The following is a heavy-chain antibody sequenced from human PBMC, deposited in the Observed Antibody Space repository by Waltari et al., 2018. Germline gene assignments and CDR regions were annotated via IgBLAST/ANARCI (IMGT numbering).Heavy chain of an antibody. D-gene: IGHD6-13*01. CDR3: AKDSSWVSYFDY. V-gene: IGHV3-23*01. CDR1: GFTFSTYA. Sequence: EVQLLESGGGLVQPGGSLRLSCAASGFTFSTYAMTWVRQAPGKGLEWVSFISGIDGSTYYADSVKGRFTISRDNSKNTLYLQMNSLRAEDTAVYYCAKDSSWVSYFDYWGQGTLVTVSS. J-gene: IGHJ4*02. CDR2: ISGIDGST.